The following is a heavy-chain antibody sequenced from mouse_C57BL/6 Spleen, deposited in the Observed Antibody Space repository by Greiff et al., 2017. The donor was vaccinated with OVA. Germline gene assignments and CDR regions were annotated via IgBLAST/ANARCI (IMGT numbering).Heavy chain of an antibody. D-gene: IGHD2-5*01. V-gene: IGHV7-3*01. CDR1: GFTFTDYY. CDR2: IRNKANGYTT. Sequence: EVMLVESGGGLVQPGGSLSLSCAASGFTFTDYYMSWVRQPPGKALEWLGFIRNKANGYTTEYSASVKGRFTISRDNSQSILYLQMNALRAEDSATYYCARLGSNYGGAMDYWGQGTSVTVSS. CDR3: ARLGSNYGGAMDY. J-gene: IGHJ4*01.